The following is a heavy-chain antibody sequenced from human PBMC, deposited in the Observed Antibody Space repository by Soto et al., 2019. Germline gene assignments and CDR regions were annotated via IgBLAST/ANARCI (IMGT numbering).Heavy chain of an antibody. J-gene: IGHJ4*02. V-gene: IGHV4-59*01. CDR3: ARARGEGTLFGVVIPRHYYFDY. CDR2: IYYSGST. CDR1: GGSISSYY. Sequence: PSETLSLTCTVSGGSISSYYWSWIRQPPGKGLEWIGYIYYSGSTNYNPSLKSRVTISVDTSKNQFSLKLSSVTAADTAVYYCARARGEGTLFGVVIPRHYYFDYWGQGTLVTVSS. D-gene: IGHD3-3*01.